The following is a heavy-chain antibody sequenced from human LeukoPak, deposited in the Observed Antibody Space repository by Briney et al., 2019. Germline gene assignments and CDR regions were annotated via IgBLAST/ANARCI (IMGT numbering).Heavy chain of an antibody. D-gene: IGHD6-13*01. CDR1: GFTFSSYS. CDR3: ARYSSQKHFFDY. CDR2: ISSSSSYI. Sequence: PGGSLRLSCAASGFTFSSYSMNWVRQAPGKGLEWVSSISSSSSYIYYADSVKGRFTISRDNAENSLYLQMNSLRAEDTAVYYCARYSSQKHFFDYWGQGTLVTVSS. V-gene: IGHV3-21*01. J-gene: IGHJ4*02.